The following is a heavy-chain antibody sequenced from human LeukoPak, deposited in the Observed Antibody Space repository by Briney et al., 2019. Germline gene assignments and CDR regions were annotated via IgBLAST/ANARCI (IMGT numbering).Heavy chain of an antibody. CDR2: FDPEDGET. CDR1: GYTFTGYY. V-gene: IGHV1-24*01. Sequence: GASVKVSCKASGYTFTGYYMHWVRQAPGKGLEWMGGFDPEDGETIYAQKFQGRVTMTEDTSTDTAYMELSSLRSEDTAVYYCATDHRVLDAFDIWGQGTMVTVSS. J-gene: IGHJ3*02. CDR3: ATDHRVLDAFDI.